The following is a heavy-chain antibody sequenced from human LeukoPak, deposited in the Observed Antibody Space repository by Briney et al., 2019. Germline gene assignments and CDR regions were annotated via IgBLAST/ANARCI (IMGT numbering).Heavy chain of an antibody. CDR3: ARTVRWGEEFDY. CDR1: GGSISSGGYY. CDR2: IYYSGST. J-gene: IGHJ4*02. V-gene: IGHV4-31*03. D-gene: IGHD3-10*01. Sequence: PSEPLSLTCTVSGGSISSGGYYWSWIRQHPGKGLEWIGYIYYSGSTSYNPSLKSRVTISVDTSKNQFSLKLSSVTAADTAVYYCARTVRWGEEFDYWGQGTLVTVSS.